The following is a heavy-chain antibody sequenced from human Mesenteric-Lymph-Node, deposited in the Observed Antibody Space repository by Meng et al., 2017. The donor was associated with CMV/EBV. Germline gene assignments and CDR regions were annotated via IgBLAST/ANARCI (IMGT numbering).Heavy chain of an antibody. Sequence: GESLKISCAASGFTFSSYSMNWVRQAPGKGLEWVSYIISSSSTIYYADSVKGRFTISRDNAKNSLYLQMNSLRAEDTAVYYCARGRRVITTFGVPSANPNYYGMDVWGQGTTVTVSS. CDR3: ARGRRVITTFGVPSANPNYYGMDV. V-gene: IGHV3-48*04. CDR2: IISSSSTI. J-gene: IGHJ6*02. CDR1: GFTFSSYS. D-gene: IGHD3-3*01.